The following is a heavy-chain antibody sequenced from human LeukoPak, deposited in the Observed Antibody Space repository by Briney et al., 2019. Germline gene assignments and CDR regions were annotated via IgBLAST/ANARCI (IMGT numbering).Heavy chain of an antibody. V-gene: IGHV3-33*01. D-gene: IGHD2-2*01. CDR1: GYTFSSNG. CDR3: ARILGGCIGTTCYDIPPDY. CDR2: IWFDGSRT. J-gene: IGHJ4*02. Sequence: GRSLRLSCAASGYTFSSNGMHWVRQAPGKGLEWGAVIWFDGSRTYYADSVKGRFTISRDNSENILYLQMNSLRAEDTALYFCARILGGCIGTTCYDIPPDYWGQGTQVTVSS.